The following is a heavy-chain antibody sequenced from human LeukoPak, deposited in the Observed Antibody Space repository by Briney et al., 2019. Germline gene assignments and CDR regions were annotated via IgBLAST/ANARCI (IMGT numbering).Heavy chain of an antibody. CDR1: GFTFSNYW. CDR3: ARVYGSGSYYLDY. V-gene: IGHV3-7*01. D-gene: IGHD3-10*01. J-gene: IGHJ4*02. CDR2: IKEDGSEK. Sequence: GGSLRLSCAASGFTFSNYWMSWVRQAPGKGLEWVANIKEDGSEKYYVDSVKGRFTISRDNAKNSLYLQMNSLRAEDTAVYYCARVYGSGSYYLDYWGQGTLVTVSS.